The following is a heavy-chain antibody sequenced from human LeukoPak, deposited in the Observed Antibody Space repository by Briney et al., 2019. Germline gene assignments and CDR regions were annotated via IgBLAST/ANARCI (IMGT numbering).Heavy chain of an antibody. Sequence: PGGSLRLSCAASGFTFSNYEMNWVRQAPGKGLEWVSFISRSGATIYYTDSVKGRFTISRDNAKNSLYLQMNSLRAEDTAVYYCARDPGYSGYDLFDFDYWGQGTLVTVSS. D-gene: IGHD5-12*01. CDR3: ARDPGYSGYDLFDFDY. J-gene: IGHJ4*02. CDR2: ISRSGATI. CDR1: GFTFSNYE. V-gene: IGHV3-48*03.